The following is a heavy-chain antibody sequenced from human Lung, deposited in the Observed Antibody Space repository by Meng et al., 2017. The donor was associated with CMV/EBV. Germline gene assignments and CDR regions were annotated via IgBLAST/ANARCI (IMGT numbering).Heavy chain of an antibody. Sequence: SXKISXVASGFSFSNYGLNWVRQAPGKGLEWVAVIWYDGSDKYYIDSVKGRFTISRDNSKNTLHLQMNNLRAEDTAVYYCAKDLRGFNTGSNPGGYGMDVWGKGTXVTVSS. CDR2: IWYDGSDK. D-gene: IGHD1-1*01. V-gene: IGHV3-33*06. J-gene: IGHJ6*04. CDR3: AKDLRGFNTGSNPGGYGMDV. CDR1: GFSFSNYG.